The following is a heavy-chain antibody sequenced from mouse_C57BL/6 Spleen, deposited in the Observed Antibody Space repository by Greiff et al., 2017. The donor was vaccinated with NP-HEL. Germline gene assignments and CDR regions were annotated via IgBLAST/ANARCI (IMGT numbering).Heavy chain of an antibody. CDR3: TRDKDYYGSSSGFAY. CDR2: ISSGGDYI. V-gene: IGHV5-9-1*02. D-gene: IGHD1-1*01. Sequence: EVQVVESGEGLVKPGGSLKLSCAASGFTFSSYAMSWVRQTPEKRLEWVAYISSGGDYIYYADTVKGRFTISRDNARNTLYLQMSSLKSEDTAMYYCTRDKDYYGSSSGFAYWGQGTLVTVSA. J-gene: IGHJ3*01. CDR1: GFTFSSYA.